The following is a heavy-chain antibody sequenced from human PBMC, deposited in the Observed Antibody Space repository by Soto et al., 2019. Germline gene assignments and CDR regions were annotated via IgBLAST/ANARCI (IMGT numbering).Heavy chain of an antibody. Sequence: SETLSLTCTVSGGSISSSSYYWGWIRQPPGKGLEWIGSIYYSGSTYYNPSLKSRVTISVDTSKNQFSLKLSSVTAADTAVYYCAGYYDFWSPDYWGQGTLVTVSS. CDR2: IYYSGST. J-gene: IGHJ4*02. CDR3: AGYYDFWSPDY. V-gene: IGHV4-39*01. CDR1: GGSISSSSYY. D-gene: IGHD3-3*01.